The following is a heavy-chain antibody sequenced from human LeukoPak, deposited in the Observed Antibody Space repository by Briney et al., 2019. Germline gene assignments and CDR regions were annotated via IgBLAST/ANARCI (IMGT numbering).Heavy chain of an antibody. CDR1: GFTFSSYA. J-gene: IGHJ4*02. D-gene: IGHD2-15*01. Sequence: GGSLRLSCAASGFTFSSYAMSWVRQAPGKGLEWVSAISGSGGSTYYADSVKGRFTISRDNSKNTLYLQMNSLRAEDTAVYYCVKAPGYCSGGSCYLDYWGQGTLVPVSS. CDR2: ISGSGGST. V-gene: IGHV3-23*01. CDR3: VKAPGYCSGGSCYLDY.